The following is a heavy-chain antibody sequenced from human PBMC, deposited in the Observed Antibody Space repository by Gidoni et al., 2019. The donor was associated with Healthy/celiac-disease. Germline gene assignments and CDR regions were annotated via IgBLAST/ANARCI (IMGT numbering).Heavy chain of an antibody. CDR3: AKESIGYCSSTSCYDLHAEYFQH. V-gene: IGHV3-23*01. CDR1: GFTFSSYA. Sequence: EVQLLESGGGLVQPGGSLRLSCAASGFTFSSYAMRWVRQAPGKGLEWVSAISGSGGSTYYADSVKGRFTISRDNSKNTLYLQMNSLRAEDTAVYYCAKESIGYCSSTSCYDLHAEYFQHWGQGTLVTVSS. CDR2: ISGSGGST. D-gene: IGHD2-2*01. J-gene: IGHJ1*01.